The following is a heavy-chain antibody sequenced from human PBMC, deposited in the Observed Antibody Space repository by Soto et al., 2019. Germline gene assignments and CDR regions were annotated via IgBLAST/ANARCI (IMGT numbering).Heavy chain of an antibody. J-gene: IGHJ6*04. CDR2: ISAYNGNT. CDR1: GYTFTSDG. CDR3: ARDRSIAEAGTGPSLGMDV. Sequence: ASVKVSCKASGYTFTSDGISWVRKATGQGLEWMGWISAYNGNTNYAQKLQGRVTMTTDTSTSTAYMELRSLRSDDTAVYYCARDRSIAEAGTGPSLGMDVWGKGTTVTVSS. V-gene: IGHV1-18*01. D-gene: IGHD6-19*01.